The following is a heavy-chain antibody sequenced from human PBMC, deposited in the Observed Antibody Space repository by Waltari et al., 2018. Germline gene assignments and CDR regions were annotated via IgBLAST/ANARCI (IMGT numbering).Heavy chain of an antibody. CDR3: ARASTYCSGGSCYSHFDY. V-gene: IGHV1-69*12. CDR1: GGTFSSYA. D-gene: IGHD2-15*01. CDR2: IIPIFGTA. J-gene: IGHJ4*02. Sequence: QVQLVQSGAEVKKPGSSVKVSCKASGGTFSSYAISWVRQAPGHGLEWMGGIIPIFGTANYAQKFQGRVTITADESTSTAYMELSSLRSEDTAVYYCARASTYCSGGSCYSHFDYWGQGTLVTVSS.